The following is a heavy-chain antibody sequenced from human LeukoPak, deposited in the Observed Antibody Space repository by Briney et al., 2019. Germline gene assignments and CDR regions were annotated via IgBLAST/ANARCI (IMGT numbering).Heavy chain of an antibody. D-gene: IGHD3-3*01. CDR2: INPNSGGT. Sequence: ASVKVSCKASGYTFTGYYMHWVRRAPGQGLEWMGWINPNSGGTNYAQKFQGRVTMTRDTSISTAYMELSRLRSDDTAVYYCARDVSYYDFWSGYYKVGYYYYYMDVWGKGTTVTVSS. V-gene: IGHV1-2*02. J-gene: IGHJ6*03. CDR3: ARDVSYYDFWSGYYKVGYYYYYMDV. CDR1: GYTFTGYY.